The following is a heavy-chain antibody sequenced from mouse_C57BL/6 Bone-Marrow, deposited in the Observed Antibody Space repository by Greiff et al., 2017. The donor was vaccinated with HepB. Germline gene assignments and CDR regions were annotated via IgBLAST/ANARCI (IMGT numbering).Heavy chain of an antibody. Sequence: EVQLQQSGTVLARPGASVKMSCKTSGYTFTSYWMHWVKQRPGQGLEWIWAIYPGNSDTSYNQKFKGKAKLTAATSSSTAYMELSSLTNEDSAVYYCTRMGGWEDWYFDVWGTGTTVTVSS. CDR3: TRMGGWEDWYFDV. D-gene: IGHD2-3*01. J-gene: IGHJ1*03. CDR2: IYPGNSDT. CDR1: GYTFTSYW. V-gene: IGHV1-5*01.